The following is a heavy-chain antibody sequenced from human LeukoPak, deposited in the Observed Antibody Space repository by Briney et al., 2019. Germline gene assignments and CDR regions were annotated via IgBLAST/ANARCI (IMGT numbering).Heavy chain of an antibody. CDR1: GFTFSSYA. V-gene: IGHV3-30-3*01. J-gene: IGHJ4*02. D-gene: IGHD6-13*01. Sequence: GGSLRLSCVASGFTFSSYAMHWVRQAPGKGLEWVAVISYDGSNKYYADSVKGRFTISRDNSKNTLYLQMNSLRAEDTAVYYCAKDIGLYSSSWFDYWGQGTLVTVSS. CDR2: ISYDGSNK. CDR3: AKDIGLYSSSWFDY.